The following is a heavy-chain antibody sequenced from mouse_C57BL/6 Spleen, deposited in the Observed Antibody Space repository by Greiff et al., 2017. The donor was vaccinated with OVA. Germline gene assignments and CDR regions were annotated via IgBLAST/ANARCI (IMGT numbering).Heavy chain of an antibody. D-gene: IGHD1-1*01. V-gene: IGHV1-69*01. CDR2: IDPSDSYT. J-gene: IGHJ2*01. Sequence: VQLQQPGAELVMPGASVKLSCKASGYTFTSYWMHWVKQRPGQGLEWIGEIDPSDSYTNYNQKFKGKSTLTVDKSSSTAYMQLSSLTSEDSAVYYGARSKYYFDYWGQGTALTVSS. CDR3: ARSKYYFDY. CDR1: GYTFTSYW.